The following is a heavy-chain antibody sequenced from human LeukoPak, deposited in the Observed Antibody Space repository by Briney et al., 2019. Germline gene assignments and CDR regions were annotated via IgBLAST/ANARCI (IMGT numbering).Heavy chain of an antibody. V-gene: IGHV4-39*01. D-gene: IGHD6-19*01. J-gene: IGHJ4*02. CDR3: ARMWASYSSGWYFDN. Sequence: PSETLSLTCTVSGGSIGSSSYYWGWIRQPPEKGLEWIGNIHSDGNPKYSPSLKSRVSTSVDTSNNQFSLKLSSLTAADTAVYYCARMWASYSSGWYFDNWGQGTLVTVSS. CDR1: GGSIGSSSYY. CDR2: IHSDGNP.